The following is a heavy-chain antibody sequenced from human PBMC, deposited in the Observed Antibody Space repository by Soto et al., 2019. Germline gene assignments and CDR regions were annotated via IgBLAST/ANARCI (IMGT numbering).Heavy chain of an antibody. J-gene: IGHJ4*01. V-gene: IGHV4-4*02. CDR2: IHDGGTT. D-gene: IGHD5-18*01. CDR3: AKNRGFSQGD. CDR1: GGSISSDSW. Sequence: QVQLQESGPGLVKPSETLSLTCVVSGGSISSDSWWSWVRQSPEKGLEWIGEIHDGGTTHYNPSLESRLTVSMDKSKNQLSLKLNSVTAADTAVYYCAKNRGFSQGDWGHGTLVTVSS.